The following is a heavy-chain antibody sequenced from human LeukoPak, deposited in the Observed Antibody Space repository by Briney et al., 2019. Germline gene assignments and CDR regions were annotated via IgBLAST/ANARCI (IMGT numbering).Heavy chain of an antibody. Sequence: GGPLTLPCAASGFPLRSYRANCARHSTGQAPEWASSISHSRSYIYYPATVKRRFTIIRGNAKNSLYLQMNSLRAEDTAVYYCARDLRDSSGIDYWSQGRLVTVPS. CDR1: GFPLRSYR. V-gene: IGHV3-21*01. CDR2: ISHSRSYI. J-gene: IGHJ4*02. D-gene: IGHD3-22*01. CDR3: ARDLRDSSGIDY.